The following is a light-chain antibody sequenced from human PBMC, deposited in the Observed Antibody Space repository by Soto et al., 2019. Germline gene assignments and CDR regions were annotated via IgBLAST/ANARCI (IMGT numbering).Light chain of an antibody. CDR2: DVS. CDR3: CSYAGGNTFV. Sequence: QSALTQSASVSGSPGQSITISCTGTSRDVGPYNLVSWYQQHPGKAPKLIIYDVSERPSGVSNRFSGSKSGNTASLTISGPQADDEADYYCCSYAGGNTFVFGLGTKLTVL. V-gene: IGLV2-23*02. CDR1: SRDVGPYNL. J-gene: IGLJ1*01.